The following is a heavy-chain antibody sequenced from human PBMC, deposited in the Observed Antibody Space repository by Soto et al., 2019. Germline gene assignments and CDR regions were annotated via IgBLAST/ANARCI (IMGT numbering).Heavy chain of an antibody. CDR2: ISAYNGNT. Sequence: ASVQVSCQASGYTFTSYGISWVRQAPGQGLEWMGWISAYNGNTNYAQKLQGRVTMTTDTSTSTAYMELRSLRSDDTAVYYCARDHCSSTSCYTDFDYWGQGTLVTVSS. V-gene: IGHV1-18*01. D-gene: IGHD2-2*02. CDR1: GYTFTSYG. CDR3: ARDHCSSTSCYTDFDY. J-gene: IGHJ4*02.